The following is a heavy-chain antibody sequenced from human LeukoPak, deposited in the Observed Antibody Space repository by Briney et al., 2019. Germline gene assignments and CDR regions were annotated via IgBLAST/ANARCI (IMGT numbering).Heavy chain of an antibody. D-gene: IGHD6-13*01. V-gene: IGHV4-39*01. Sequence: SETLSLTCSVSGGSISSNSHFWDWIRQSPGKGLEWIGTIYYSGSTYYSPSLKSRVTMSVDTSKNQFSLKLSSVTAPDTAVYYCARHLEYISSWKGYYFDYWGQGTLVTVSS. J-gene: IGHJ4*02. CDR2: IYYSGST. CDR3: ARHLEYISSWKGYYFDY. CDR1: GGSISSNSHF.